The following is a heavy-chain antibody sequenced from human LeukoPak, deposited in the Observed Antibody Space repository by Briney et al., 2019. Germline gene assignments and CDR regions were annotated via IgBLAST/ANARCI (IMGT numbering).Heavy chain of an antibody. Sequence: GWSLRLSCAASGFTFDDYDMSWVGQAPGKGLEWVAGINWNGGSTGYADSVKGRFTISRDNARNSLYLQMNSLRAEDTALYYCARIAMAGIGDGFDIWGQGTMVTVSS. D-gene: IGHD6-19*01. J-gene: IGHJ3*02. V-gene: IGHV3-20*04. CDR2: INWNGGST. CDR3: ARIAMAGIGDGFDI. CDR1: GFTFDDYD.